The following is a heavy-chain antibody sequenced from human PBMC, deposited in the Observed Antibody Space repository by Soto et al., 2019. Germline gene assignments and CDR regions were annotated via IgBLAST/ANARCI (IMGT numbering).Heavy chain of an antibody. CDR2: IWYDGSNK. Sequence: QVQLVESGGGVVQPGRSLRLSCAASGFTFSSYGMHWVRQAPGKGLEWVAVIWYDGSNKYYADSVKGRFTISRDNSKNTLYLQMKSLRAEDTAVYYCARDGSVATAGGEDYWGQGTLVTVSS. CDR1: GFTFSSYG. J-gene: IGHJ4*02. CDR3: ARDGSVATAGGEDY. D-gene: IGHD5-12*01. V-gene: IGHV3-33*01.